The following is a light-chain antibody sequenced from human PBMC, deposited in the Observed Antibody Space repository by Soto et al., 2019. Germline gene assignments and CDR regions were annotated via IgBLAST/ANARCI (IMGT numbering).Light chain of an antibody. J-gene: IGKJ5*01. CDR3: QKYNSVPLT. CDR1: QSISTN. CDR2: AAS. Sequence: DIQMTQSPSSLSASVGDRVTITCRASQSISTNLAWYQQKPGKVPNVLIYAASTLQSGVPSRFSGSGSGTDFTLTISSLQPEDVATYYCQKYNSVPLTFGQGTRLEIK. V-gene: IGKV1-27*01.